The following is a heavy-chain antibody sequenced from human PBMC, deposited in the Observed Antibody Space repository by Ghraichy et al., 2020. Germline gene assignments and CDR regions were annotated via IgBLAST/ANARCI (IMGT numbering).Heavy chain of an antibody. CDR3: ASQYIPEDGPLYFDF. D-gene: IGHD5-24*01. V-gene: IGHV4-39*01. J-gene: IGHJ4*02. Sequence: SETLSLTCSVSGGSMENTNYYWAWVRQPPGKGLEWIGSVSYSGTTYYNPSLKSRLTIIAATSKNQFSLRLTSLTAADTAVFYCASQYIPEDGPLYFDFWGQGALVTASS. CDR1: GGSMENTNYY. CDR2: VSYSGTT.